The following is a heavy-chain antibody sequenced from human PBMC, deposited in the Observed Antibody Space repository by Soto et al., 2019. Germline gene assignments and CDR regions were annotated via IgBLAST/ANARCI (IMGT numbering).Heavy chain of an antibody. Sequence: QVQLVESGGGVVQPGRSLRLSCAASGFSFSSYGMHWVRQAPGKGLEWVAVIWFDGSGKFYADSVRDRFTISRDNSNNTLHLQRSILRVEDTGVYYCARDRGPTTVTSVDFWGQGTLVTVSS. D-gene: IGHD4-17*01. CDR1: GFSFSSYG. CDR3: ARDRGPTTVTSVDF. J-gene: IGHJ4*02. CDR2: IWFDGSGK. V-gene: IGHV3-33*01.